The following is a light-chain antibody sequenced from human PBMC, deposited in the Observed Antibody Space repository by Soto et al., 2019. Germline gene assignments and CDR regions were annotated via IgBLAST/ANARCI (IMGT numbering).Light chain of an antibody. CDR2: EVS. Sequence: QSVLTQPASVSGSPGESITISFTGTSRDVGGYNYFSWYQQHPGKAPKLMIYEVSNRRSGVSKRFSSSKSGNTAYLTISGLQAEDEADYHCSSYTSSSTLVVFGTGTKVTVL. CDR3: SSYTSSSTLVV. V-gene: IGLV2-14*01. J-gene: IGLJ1*01. CDR1: SRDVGGYNY.